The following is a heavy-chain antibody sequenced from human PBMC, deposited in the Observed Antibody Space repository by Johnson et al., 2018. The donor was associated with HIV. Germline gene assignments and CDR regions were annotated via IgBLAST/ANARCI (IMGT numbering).Heavy chain of an antibody. V-gene: IGHV3-NL1*01. CDR2: ISWNSGSI. Sequence: QVQLVESGGGVVQPGRSLRLSCAASGFTFSSYGMHWVRQAPGKGLEWVSGISWNSGSIGYADSVKGRFTISRDNSKNTLYLQMNSLRAEDTALYYCAKDIWGQGTMVTVSS. J-gene: IGHJ3*02. CDR1: GFTFSSYG. CDR3: AKDI.